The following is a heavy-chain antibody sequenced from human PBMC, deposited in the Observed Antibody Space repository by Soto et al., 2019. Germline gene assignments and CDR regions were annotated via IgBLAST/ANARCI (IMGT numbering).Heavy chain of an antibody. J-gene: IGHJ4*02. Sequence: RGGSRILSWAASVVTVSGDGMNWVRQAPVKGLEWVSSISSSSSYIYYADSVKGRLTIARDNAKNSLYLQMNSLRDEDTAVYYCARVIAARLDGTFDYWGQGNLVTVSS. CDR3: ARVIAARLDGTFDY. CDR1: VVTVSGDG. D-gene: IGHD6-6*01. V-gene: IGHV3-21*01. CDR2: ISSSSSYI.